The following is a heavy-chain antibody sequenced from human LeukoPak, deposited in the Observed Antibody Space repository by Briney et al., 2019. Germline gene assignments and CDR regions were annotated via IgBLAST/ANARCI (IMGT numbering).Heavy chain of an antibody. Sequence: SENLSFTCTVRGGSISSYHWGWHRQPPGKERVWVGYIYYSGSTNYHPSLKSRVTISVDTSKNQFSLKRSSVTAADTAVYYCARGVGSSYFDYWGRGTLVTVSS. D-gene: IGHD6-13*01. CDR2: IYYSGST. J-gene: IGHJ4*02. V-gene: IGHV4-59*01. CDR3: ARGVGSSYFDY. CDR1: GGSISSYH.